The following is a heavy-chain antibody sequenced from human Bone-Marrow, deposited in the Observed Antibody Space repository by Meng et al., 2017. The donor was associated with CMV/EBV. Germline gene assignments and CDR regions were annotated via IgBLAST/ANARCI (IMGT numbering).Heavy chain of an antibody. Sequence: GESLKISCAASGFTFSNYAMDWVRQAPGRGLEWISSITDAGDSTYPADSVKGRFTISRDNSKKTLCLQMSSQRAEETDVYCYVKGSARARPYYFDIWGQGTLVTFSS. CDR3: VKGSARARPYYFDI. D-gene: IGHD3-3*01. V-gene: IGHV3-23*01. J-gene: IGHJ4*01. CDR1: GFTFSNYA. CDR2: ITDAGDST.